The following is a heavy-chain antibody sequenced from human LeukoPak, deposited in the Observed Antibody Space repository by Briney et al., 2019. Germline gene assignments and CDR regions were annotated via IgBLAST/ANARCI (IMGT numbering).Heavy chain of an antibody. CDR3: ASGSGWYGDLVH. V-gene: IGHV4-59*12. Sequence: SETLSLTCTVSGGSISSYYWSWIRQPPGKGLEWIAYIYYSGSTNYNPSLKSRVTISVDTSKNQFSLKLSSVTAADTAVYYCASGSGWYGDLVHWGQGTLVTVSS. CDR1: GGSISSYY. D-gene: IGHD6-19*01. CDR2: IYYSGST. J-gene: IGHJ4*02.